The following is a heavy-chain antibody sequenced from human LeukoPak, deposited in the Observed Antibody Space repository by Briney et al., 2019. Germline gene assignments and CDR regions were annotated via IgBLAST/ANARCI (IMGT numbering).Heavy chain of an antibody. D-gene: IGHD6-6*01. Sequence: GGSLRLSCAASGFTFSSYWMHWVRQVPGKGLVWVSRINSDGSSTSYADSVKGRFTISRDNAKNTLYVQMNSLRAEDTAVYYCSTGSWHGFDIWGRGTMVTVSS. J-gene: IGHJ3*02. V-gene: IGHV3-74*01. CDR3: STGSWHGFDI. CDR1: GFTFSSYW. CDR2: INSDGSST.